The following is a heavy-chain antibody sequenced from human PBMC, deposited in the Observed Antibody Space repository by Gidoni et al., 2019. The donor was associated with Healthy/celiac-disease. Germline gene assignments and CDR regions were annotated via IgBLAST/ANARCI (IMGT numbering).Heavy chain of an antibody. V-gene: IGHV2-26*01. D-gene: IGHD1-26*01. J-gene: IGHJ6*02. CDR3: ARIIVGATYYYYYYYGMDV. CDR2: IFSNDEK. Sequence: QVTLKESGPVLVKPTETLTLTCTVSGFSLSNARMGVSWIRQPPGKALEWLAHIFSNDEKSYSTSLKSRLTISKDTSKSQVVLTMTNMDPVDTATYYCARIIVGATYYYYYYYGMDVWGQGTTVTASS. CDR1: GFSLSNARMG.